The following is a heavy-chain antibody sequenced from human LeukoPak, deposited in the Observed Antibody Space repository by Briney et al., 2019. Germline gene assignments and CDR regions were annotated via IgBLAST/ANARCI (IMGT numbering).Heavy chain of an antibody. V-gene: IGHV3-7*01. J-gene: IGHJ4*02. Sequence: GGSLRLSCAASGFTFSSYWMTWVRQAPGKGLEWVANINEDGSEGHYVDSVKGRFTISRDNANNSLYLQMNSLRAEDAALYYCARTGRLFDYWGQGTLVTVSS. CDR3: ARTGRLFDY. CDR2: INEDGSEG. D-gene: IGHD2-8*02. CDR1: GFTFSSYW.